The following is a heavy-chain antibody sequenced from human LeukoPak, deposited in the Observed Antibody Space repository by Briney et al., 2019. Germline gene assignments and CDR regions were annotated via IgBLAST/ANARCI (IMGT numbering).Heavy chain of an antibody. D-gene: IGHD3-9*01. J-gene: IGHJ4*02. V-gene: IGHV3-30*04. Sequence: PGRSLRLSCAASGFTFSSYAMHWVRQAPGKGLEWLTLISYDRPNKYYADSVKGRFTVSRDNSKNTLYLQMNSLRVEDTAVYYCARAGHYHLLTGQPTSLDYWGQGTLVTVSS. CDR3: ARAGHYHLLTGQPTSLDY. CDR2: ISYDRPNK. CDR1: GFTFSSYA.